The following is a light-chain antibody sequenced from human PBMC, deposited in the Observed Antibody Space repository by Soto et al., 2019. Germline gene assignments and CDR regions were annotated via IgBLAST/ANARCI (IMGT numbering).Light chain of an antibody. J-gene: IGLJ1*01. CDR1: RSDIGDSNF. CDR2: EVN. V-gene: IGLV2-14*01. CDR3: ASFGSGTILV. Sequence: QSALAQPASVSGSPGQSVTISCTGPRSDIGDSNFISWYQQSPGKAPRLLIYEVNNRPSGVSRRFSGSKAGNTASLTISGLLEDEEADYFCASFGSGTILVFGSGTKVTVL.